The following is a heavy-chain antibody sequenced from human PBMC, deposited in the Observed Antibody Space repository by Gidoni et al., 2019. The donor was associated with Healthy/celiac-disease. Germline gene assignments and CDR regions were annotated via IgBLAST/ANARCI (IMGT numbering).Heavy chain of an antibody. CDR1: GFTFSSHA. CDR3: AKDPGVVVVAATRADAFDI. Sequence: VQLLASGGGLVQPGGSMRLSCAAAGFTFSSHAMSWVRQAPGKGLEWVSAISGSGGSTYYANSVKDRFTISRDNSKNTLYLQMNSLRAEDTSVYYCAKDPGVVVVAATRADAFDIWGQGTMVTVSS. CDR2: ISGSGGST. V-gene: IGHV3-23*01. D-gene: IGHD2-15*01. J-gene: IGHJ3*02.